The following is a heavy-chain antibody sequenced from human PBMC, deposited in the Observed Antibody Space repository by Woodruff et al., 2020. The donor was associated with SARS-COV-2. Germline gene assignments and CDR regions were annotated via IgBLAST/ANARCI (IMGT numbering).Heavy chain of an antibody. D-gene: IGHD6-13*01. Sequence: WGISGSGGSPYYADSVKGRFTISRDNSKNTLYLQMNSLRAEDTAIYYCAKAGSYSSSWMDYYYYMDVWGKGTTVTVSS. CDR3: AKAGSYSSSWMDYYYYMDV. J-gene: IGHJ6*03. CDR2: ISGSGGSP. V-gene: IGHV3-23*01.